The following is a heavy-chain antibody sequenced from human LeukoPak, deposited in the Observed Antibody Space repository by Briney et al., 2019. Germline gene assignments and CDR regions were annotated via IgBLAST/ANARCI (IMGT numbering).Heavy chain of an antibody. V-gene: IGHV4-4*02. CDR1: GGSISSSNW. J-gene: IGHJ2*01. CDR3: ARRGYYDSSGYFHWYFDL. Sequence: PSETLSLTCTVSGGSISSSNWWSWVRPPPGKGLEWIGEIYHSGSTNYNPSLKSRVTISVDKSKNQFSLNLSSVTAADTAVYYCARRGYYDSSGYFHWYFDLWGRGTLVTVSS. D-gene: IGHD3-22*01. CDR2: IYHSGST.